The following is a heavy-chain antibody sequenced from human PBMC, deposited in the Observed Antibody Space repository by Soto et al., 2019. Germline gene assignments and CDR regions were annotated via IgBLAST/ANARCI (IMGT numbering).Heavy chain of an antibody. CDR1: GGSISGYY. V-gene: IGHV4-59*01. CDR3: ARSFGWYAIDQ. J-gene: IGHJ4*02. D-gene: IGHD6-19*01. Sequence: SETLSLTCTVSGGSISGYYWSWIRQPPGKGLEWIGYIYYSGTTSYNPSLNSRVTMSVDTSKNQFSLKVNSVTAADTAVYYCARSFGWYAIDQWGQGTLVTVSS. CDR2: IYYSGTT.